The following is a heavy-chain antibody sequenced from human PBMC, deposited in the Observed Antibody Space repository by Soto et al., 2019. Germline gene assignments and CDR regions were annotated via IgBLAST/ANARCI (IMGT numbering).Heavy chain of an antibody. CDR1: GGSISSSNW. J-gene: IGHJ4*02. Sequence: QVQLQESGPGLVKPSGTLSLTCAVSGGSISSSNWWSWVRQPPGKGLEWIGEIYHSGSTNYNPSLKGRVTISVDKSQDQFSLKLCSVTAADTAVYYCARGVWSGYRRVRGNFDYWGQGTLVTVSS. D-gene: IGHD3-3*01. CDR2: IYHSGST. V-gene: IGHV4-4*02. CDR3: ARGVWSGYRRVRGNFDY.